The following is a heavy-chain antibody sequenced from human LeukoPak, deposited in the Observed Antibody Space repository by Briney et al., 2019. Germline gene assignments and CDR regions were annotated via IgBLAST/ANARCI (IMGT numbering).Heavy chain of an antibody. J-gene: IGHJ4*02. CDR2: VYTSGST. Sequence: SETLSLTCTVSGGSISSGSYYWSWIRQPAGKGLEWIGRVYTSGSTNYNPSLKSRVTISVDTSKNQFSLKLSSVTAADTAVYYCARGDYYGSWTRFDYWGQGTLVTVSS. V-gene: IGHV4-61*02. D-gene: IGHD3-10*01. CDR1: GGSISSGSYY. CDR3: ARGDYYGSWTRFDY.